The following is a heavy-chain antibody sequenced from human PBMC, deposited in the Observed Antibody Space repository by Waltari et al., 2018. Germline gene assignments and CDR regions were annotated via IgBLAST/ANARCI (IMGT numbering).Heavy chain of an antibody. CDR2: ISVSSLTK. D-gene: IGHD3-22*01. Sequence: EVQLVESGGDLIQPGGSLRLSCAASGFSFRSYSLGWVRQAPGKGLEWCSYISVSSLTKHYADSVKGRFSISRDNAENSVHLQMNSLRVEYTAVYYCARDRGYYDRSGYYPFDSWGQGTLVIVSS. J-gene: IGHJ4*02. CDR3: ARDRGYYDRSGYYPFDS. V-gene: IGHV3-48*04. CDR1: GFSFRSYS.